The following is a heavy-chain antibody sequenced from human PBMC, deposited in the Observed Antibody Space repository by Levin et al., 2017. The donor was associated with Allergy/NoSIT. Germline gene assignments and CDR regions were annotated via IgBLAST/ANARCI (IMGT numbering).Heavy chain of an antibody. CDR1: GYTFNIYG. D-gene: IGHD5-12*01. CDR3: ARDPSGYPLDF. J-gene: IGHJ4*02. Sequence: GGSLRLSCKASGYTFNIYGISWVRQAPGQGLEWMGWISAYNGNTNYSQKLQGRVTMTTDTSTSTAYMELRSLRSDDTAVYYCARDPSGYPLDFWGQGTLVTVSS. V-gene: IGHV1-18*01. CDR2: ISAYNGNT.